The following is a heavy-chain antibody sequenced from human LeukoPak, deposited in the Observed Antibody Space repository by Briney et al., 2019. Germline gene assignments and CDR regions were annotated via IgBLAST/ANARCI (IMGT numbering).Heavy chain of an antibody. J-gene: IGHJ5*02. D-gene: IGHD3-3*01. CDR1: GGSISNGDYY. V-gene: IGHV4-30-2*01. CDR3: ARELVPDSWFDP. CDR2: IYHSGST. Sequence: NTSETLSLTCTVSGGSISNGDYYWSWIRQPPGKGLEWIGYIYHSGSTYYNPSLKSRVTISVDRSKNHFSLNLTSVTAADTAVYYCARELVPDSWFDPWGQGTLVTVSS.